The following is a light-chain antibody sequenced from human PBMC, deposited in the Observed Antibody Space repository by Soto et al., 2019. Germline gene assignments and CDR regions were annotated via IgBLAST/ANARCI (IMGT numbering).Light chain of an antibody. CDR2: GAS. Sequence: EIVLTQSPGSLSLSPGERATLSCRASQSVSSSYLAWYQQKPGQAPRLLMYGASSRATGIPDRFSGSGSGTDFTLTISRLEPEDFAVYYCQQYGSSPPITCGQGTRLEI. CDR1: QSVSSSY. J-gene: IGKJ5*01. V-gene: IGKV3-20*01. CDR3: QQYGSSPPIT.